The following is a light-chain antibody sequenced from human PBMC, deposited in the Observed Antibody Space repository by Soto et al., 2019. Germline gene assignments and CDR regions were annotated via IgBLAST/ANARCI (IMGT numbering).Light chain of an antibody. CDR3: QQYNNWPLT. V-gene: IGKV3D-15*01. CDR2: DAS. Sequence: IVLTQSPAPLSLSPGERATLSCRASQSVSSNLAWYQQKTGQAPRLLIYDASNRATGIPARYSGSRSGTDCTLTISSLLSEDVAVYSCQQYNNWPLTFGGGTKVDIK. CDR1: QSVSSN. J-gene: IGKJ4*01.